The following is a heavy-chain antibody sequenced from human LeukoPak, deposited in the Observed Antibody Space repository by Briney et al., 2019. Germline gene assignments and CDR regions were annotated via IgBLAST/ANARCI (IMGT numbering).Heavy chain of an antibody. Sequence: PSETLSLTCTVSGGSISSSSYYWGWIRQPPGKGLEWIGSIYYSGSTYYNPSLKSRVTISVDTSKNQFSLKLSSVTAADTAVYYCARENSPGPGIAVAGTIDYWGQGTLVTVSS. D-gene: IGHD6-19*01. V-gene: IGHV4-39*07. CDR2: IYYSGST. CDR1: GGSISSSSYY. J-gene: IGHJ4*02. CDR3: ARENSPGPGIAVAGTIDY.